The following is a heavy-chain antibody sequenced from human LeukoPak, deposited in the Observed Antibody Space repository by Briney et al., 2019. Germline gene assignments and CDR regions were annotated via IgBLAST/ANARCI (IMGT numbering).Heavy chain of an antibody. V-gene: IGHV1-58*02. CDR1: GFTFTSSA. D-gene: IGHD6-13*01. CDR3: AADSIAAAGYYYYYYGMDV. CDR2: IVVGSGNT. Sequence: GTSVKVSCKASGFTFTSSAMQWVRQARGQRLEWIGWIVVGSGNTNYAQKFQERVTITRDMSTSTAYMELSSLRSEDTAVYYCAADSIAAAGYYYYYYGMDVWGQGTTVTVS. J-gene: IGHJ6*02.